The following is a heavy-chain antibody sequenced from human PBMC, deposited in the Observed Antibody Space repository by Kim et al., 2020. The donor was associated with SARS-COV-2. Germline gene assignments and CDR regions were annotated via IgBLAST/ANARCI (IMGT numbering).Heavy chain of an antibody. CDR2: VSHDGSEK. CDR3: ARVGPMVGGIIVNYYAMDV. J-gene: IGHJ6*02. V-gene: IGHV3-30*03. D-gene: IGHD3-10*01. CDR1: GFTFSSYD. Sequence: GGSLRLSCAASGFTFSSYDIHWVRQAPGKGLEWVALVSHDGSEKYYADSVKGRFTISRDNSEKTLYLQMNSLRHEDTAVYYCARVGPMVGGIIVNYYAMDVWGHGTTVTLSS.